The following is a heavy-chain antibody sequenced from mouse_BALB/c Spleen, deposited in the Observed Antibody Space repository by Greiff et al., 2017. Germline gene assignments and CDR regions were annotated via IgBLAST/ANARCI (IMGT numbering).Heavy chain of an antibody. D-gene: IGHD2-4*01. CDR1: GYTFTSYW. J-gene: IGHJ3*01. Sequence: VQLKQSGTVLARPGASVKMSCKASGYTFTSYWMHWVQQRPGQGLEWIGAIYPGNSDTSYNQKFKGKAKLTAVTSTSTAYMELSSLTNEDSAVYYCTRRDDYDGFADWGQGTLVTVSA. CDR2: IYPGNSDT. CDR3: TRRDDYDGFAD. V-gene: IGHV1-5*01.